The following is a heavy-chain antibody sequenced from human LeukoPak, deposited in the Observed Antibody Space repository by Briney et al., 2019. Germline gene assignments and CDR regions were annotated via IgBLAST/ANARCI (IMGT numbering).Heavy chain of an antibody. CDR3: ARRGYCSGGSCYSEVGDAFDI. Sequence: SETLSLTCTVSGGSISSSSYYWGWIRQPPGKGLEWIGSIYYSGSTYYNPSLKSRVTISVDTSKNQFSLNLSSVTPADTAVYYCARRGYCSGGSCYSEVGDAFDIWGQGTMVTVSS. D-gene: IGHD2-15*01. V-gene: IGHV4-39*01. CDR1: GGSISSSSYY. J-gene: IGHJ3*02. CDR2: IYYSGST.